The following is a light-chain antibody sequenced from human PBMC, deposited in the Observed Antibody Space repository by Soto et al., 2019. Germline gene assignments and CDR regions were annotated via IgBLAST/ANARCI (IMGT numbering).Light chain of an antibody. V-gene: IGKV3-11*01. Sequence: EIVLTQSPATRSLSPGERATLSCRASQSVSSYLACYKQKPGQAPRLLIYDASNRATGIPARFSGSGSGTDFTLTISSLEPEDFAVYYCQQRSNWPWTFGQGTK. CDR3: QQRSNWPWT. CDR1: QSVSSY. CDR2: DAS. J-gene: IGKJ1*01.